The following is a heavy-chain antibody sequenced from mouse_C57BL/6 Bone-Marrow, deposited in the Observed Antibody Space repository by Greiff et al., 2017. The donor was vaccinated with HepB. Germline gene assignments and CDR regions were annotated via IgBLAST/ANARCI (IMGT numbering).Heavy chain of an antibody. CDR2: IYPGSGST. CDR1: GYTFTSYW. Sequence: VQLQQPGAELVKPGASVKMSCKASGYTFTSYWITWVKQRPGQGLEWIGDIYPGSGSTNYNEKFKSKATLTVDTSSSTAYMQLSSLTSEDSAVYYCARSPYYYGSIRFAYWGQGTLVTVSA. J-gene: IGHJ3*01. CDR3: ARSPYYYGSIRFAY. V-gene: IGHV1-55*01. D-gene: IGHD1-1*01.